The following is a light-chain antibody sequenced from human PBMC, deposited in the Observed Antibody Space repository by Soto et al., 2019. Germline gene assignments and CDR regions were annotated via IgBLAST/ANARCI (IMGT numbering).Light chain of an antibody. CDR1: CSDVGSYNL. CDR3: CAYAGSNTYV. J-gene: IGLJ1*01. V-gene: IGLV2-23*01. CDR2: DAF. Sequence: QSALSQPASVSGSPGQSIAISCTGTCSDVGSYNLVSWYQQHPGKAPKLMIYDAFRRPSGVSDRFSGSRSGNTASLTISGLQSEDEADYYCCAYAGSNTYVFGTGTKLTVL.